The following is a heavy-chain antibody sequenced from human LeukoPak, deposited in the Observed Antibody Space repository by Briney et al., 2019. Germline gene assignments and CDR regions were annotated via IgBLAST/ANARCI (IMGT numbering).Heavy chain of an antibody. CDR1: GFTFSNYW. V-gene: IGHV3-7*01. CDR3: ARDDGDV. Sequence: GGSLRLSCVSSGFTFSNYWMKWVRQAPGKGLEWVASINEDGSGKFSVGSVKDRITISRDNTRNSLDLQINSLAVEDTAIYYCARDDGDVWGTGTTVTVSS. J-gene: IGHJ6*04. CDR2: INEDGSGK.